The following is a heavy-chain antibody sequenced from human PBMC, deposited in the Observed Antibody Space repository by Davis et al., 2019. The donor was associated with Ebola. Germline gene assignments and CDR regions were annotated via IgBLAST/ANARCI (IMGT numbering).Heavy chain of an antibody. D-gene: IGHD4-17*01. CDR1: GFTFSRYA. J-gene: IGHJ6*02. CDR2: FSSGGRT. CDR3: AKANGYGDYIDYYGMDV. V-gene: IGHV3-23*01. Sequence: PGGSLRLSCAASGFTFSRYAMSWVRQAPGKGLEWVSTFSSGGRTYYSDSVQGRFTISRDNSKNALNLQMSSLRAEDTAVYYCAKANGYGDYIDYYGMDVWGQGTTVTVSS.